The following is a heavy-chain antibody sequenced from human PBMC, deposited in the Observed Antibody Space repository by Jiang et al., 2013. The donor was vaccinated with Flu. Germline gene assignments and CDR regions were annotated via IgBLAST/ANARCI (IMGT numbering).Heavy chain of an antibody. CDR3: ARHIQYNSSPLTAFEI. D-gene: IGHD1-14*01. CDR1: GDSISSSSRY. J-gene: IGHJ3*02. Sequence: GSGLVKPSETLSLTCTVSGDSISSSSRYWGWIRQPPGKGLEWIGSICYSGSTYYNPSLKSRVTTSVDTSKNQFSLKLSSVTAADTAVYYCARHIQYNSSPLTAFEICGQGTMVTVS. CDR2: ICYSGST. V-gene: IGHV4-39*01.